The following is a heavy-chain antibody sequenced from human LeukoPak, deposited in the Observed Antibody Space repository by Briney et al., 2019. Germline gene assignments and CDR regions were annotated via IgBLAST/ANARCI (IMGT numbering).Heavy chain of an antibody. CDR2: IRYDGSNK. D-gene: IGHD3-10*01. J-gene: IGHJ4*02. CDR3: AKDRGSGNYFDY. V-gene: IGHV3-30*02. CDR1: GFSFSTYG. Sequence: PGGSLRLSCAASGFSFSTYGMHWFRQAPGKGLEWVAFIRYDGSNKYYTDSVRGRLTISRDNSKNTLYLQMSSLRAEDAAVYYCAKDRGSGNYFDYWGQGTLVTVSS.